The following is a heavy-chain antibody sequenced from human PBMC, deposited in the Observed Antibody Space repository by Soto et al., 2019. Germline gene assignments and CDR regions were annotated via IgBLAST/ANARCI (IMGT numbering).Heavy chain of an antibody. D-gene: IGHD3-22*01. V-gene: IGHV1-69*12. CDR3: TRCGLRYHSIGFYLGIDGMDV. CDR2: TIPMFGTT. J-gene: IGHJ6*02. Sequence: QVQLVQSGAEVKKPESSVRVSCKASGGTFNNYAITWVRQAPGQGLEWMGGTIPMFGTTNYAEKFQGRVTITADESTTTAYMELSSLRSEDTAVYYCTRCGLRYHSIGFYLGIDGMDVWGQGTTVIVSS. CDR1: GGTFNNYA.